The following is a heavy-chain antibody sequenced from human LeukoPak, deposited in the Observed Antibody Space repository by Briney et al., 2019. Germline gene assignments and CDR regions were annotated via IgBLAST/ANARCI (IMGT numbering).Heavy chain of an antibody. CDR3: ARHGLGSSGYYHYYYYMDV. Sequence: SETLSLTCTVSGGSIGSYYWSWIRQPAGKGLEWIGRIYTSGSTNYNPSLKSRVTMSVDTSKNQFSLKLSSVTAADTAVYYCARHGLGSSGYYHYYYYMDVWGKGTTVTVSS. D-gene: IGHD3-22*01. CDR2: IYTSGST. J-gene: IGHJ6*03. V-gene: IGHV4-4*07. CDR1: GGSIGSYY.